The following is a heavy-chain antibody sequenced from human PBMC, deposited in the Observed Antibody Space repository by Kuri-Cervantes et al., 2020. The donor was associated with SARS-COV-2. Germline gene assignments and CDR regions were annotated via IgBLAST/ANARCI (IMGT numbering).Heavy chain of an antibody. D-gene: IGHD3-3*01. CDR3: ASQIGIFWN. V-gene: IGHV3-7*01. J-gene: IGHJ4*02. Sequence: GESLKISCEASGISFSYYWMTWVRQTPGRGLEWVANIKQDGSEKYYVDSVKGRFTISRDNAGNSLFLQMNSLRSEDTAVYYCASQIGIFWNWGQGTLVTAPQ. CDR2: IKQDGSEK. CDR1: GISFSYYW.